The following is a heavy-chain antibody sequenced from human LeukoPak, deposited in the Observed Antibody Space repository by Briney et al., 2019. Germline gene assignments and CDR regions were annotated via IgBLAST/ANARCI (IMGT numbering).Heavy chain of an antibody. V-gene: IGHV1-3*01. CDR1: GYTFTSYA. Sequence: ASVKVSCKASGYTFTSYAVHWVRQAPGQRLEWMGWINAGNGNTKYSQKFQDRVTITRDTSASTAYMELSSLRSEDTAVYYCARDSHYYESSGYNQGDFDYWGQGTVVTVSS. CDR2: INAGNGNT. D-gene: IGHD3-22*01. CDR3: ARDSHYYESSGYNQGDFDY. J-gene: IGHJ4*02.